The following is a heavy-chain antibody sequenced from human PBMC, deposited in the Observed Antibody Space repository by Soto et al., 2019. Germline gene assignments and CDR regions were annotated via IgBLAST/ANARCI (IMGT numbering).Heavy chain of an antibody. CDR2: IRSKAHGGTT. Sequence: GSLRLSCSGSGFTFGAYAVSWFRQAPGKGLEWVGFIRSKAHGGTTEYAASVKGRFSISRDVSESIAYLQMNSLRFADTAVYYCTRGGRLDSSDYHYFDYWGQGA. J-gene: IGHJ4*02. D-gene: IGHD3-22*01. CDR3: TRGGRLDSSDYHYFDY. V-gene: IGHV3-49*03. CDR1: GFTFGAYA.